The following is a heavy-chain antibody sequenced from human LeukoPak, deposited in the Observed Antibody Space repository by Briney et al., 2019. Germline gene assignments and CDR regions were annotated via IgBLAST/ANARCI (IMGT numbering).Heavy chain of an antibody. J-gene: IGHJ6*03. CDR2: ISSSSSYI. CDR1: GLTFSSYT. D-gene: IGHD1-26*01. Sequence: PGGSLRLSCAASGLTFSSYTMKWVRQAPGKGLEWVSSISSSSSYIYYADSVKGRFTISRDNAKNSLFLQMNSLRAEDTAVYFCARATWDPNYYYYMDVWGKGTTVTISS. CDR3: ARATWDPNYYYYMDV. V-gene: IGHV3-21*01.